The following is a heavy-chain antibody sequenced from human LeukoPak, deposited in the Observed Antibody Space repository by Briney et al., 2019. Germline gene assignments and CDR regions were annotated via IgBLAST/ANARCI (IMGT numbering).Heavy chain of an antibody. D-gene: IGHD2-2*01. CDR1: GGSFSGYY. CDR3: ARGRYCSSTSCGNFDY. J-gene: IGHJ4*02. V-gene: IGHV4-34*01. CDR2: INHSGST. Sequence: SETLSLTRAVYGGSFSGYYWSWIRQPPGKGLEWIGEINHSGSTNYNPSLKSRVTISVDTSKNQFSLKLSSVTAADTAVYYCARGRYCSSTSCGNFDYWGQGTLVTVSS.